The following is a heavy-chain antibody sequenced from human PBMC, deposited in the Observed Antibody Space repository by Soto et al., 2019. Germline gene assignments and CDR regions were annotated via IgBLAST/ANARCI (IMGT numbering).Heavy chain of an antibody. CDR3: GRDGVGYVGGVYYPPPNLDY. V-gene: IGHV1-69*01. CDR2: IIPIFGTA. D-gene: IGHD3-22*01. J-gene: IGHJ4*02. Sequence: QVQLVQSGAEVKKPGSSVKVSCKASGGTFSSYAISWVRQAPGQGLEWMGGIIPIFGTANYAQKFQGRVTFTAADPSGTAYRGRGSWSCEDTAVYYCGRDGVGYVGGVYYPPPNLDYWGQGTLVTVSS. CDR1: GGTFSSYA.